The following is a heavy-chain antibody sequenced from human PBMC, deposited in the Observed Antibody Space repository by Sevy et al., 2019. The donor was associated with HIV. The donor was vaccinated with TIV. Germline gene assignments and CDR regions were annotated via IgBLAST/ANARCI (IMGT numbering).Heavy chain of an antibody. CDR3: PRDLGSSWFPLDY. CDR2: IYYDGRSK. Sequence: GGSLRLSCAASGFTFRSFDMHWVRQAPGKGPEWVALIYYDGRSKYYADSVKGRFTISRDNSDNTLYLQMNNLGAEDTAVYYCPRDLGSSWFPLDYRGQGTLVTVSS. V-gene: IGHV3-33*01. CDR1: GFTFRSFD. D-gene: IGHD6-13*01. J-gene: IGHJ4*02.